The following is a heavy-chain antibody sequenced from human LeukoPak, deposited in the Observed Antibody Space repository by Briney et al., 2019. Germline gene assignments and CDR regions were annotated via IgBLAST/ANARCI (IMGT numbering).Heavy chain of an antibody. CDR3: ARVILRGRFDP. CDR1: GYSISSGYY. CDR2: FYHSGTT. D-gene: IGHD2-21*01. Sequence: SETLSLTXTVSGYSISSGYYWGWIREPPGKGLEWIGSFYHSGTTYYNPSLRSRVTISVDTSKNQFSLKLSSVTAGDTAVYYCARVILRGRFDPWGQGTLVTVSS. J-gene: IGHJ5*02. V-gene: IGHV4-38-2*02.